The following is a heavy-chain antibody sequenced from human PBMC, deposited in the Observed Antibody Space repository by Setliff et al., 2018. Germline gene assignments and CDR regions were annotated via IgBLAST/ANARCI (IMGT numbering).Heavy chain of an antibody. CDR2: IKQDGSEK. V-gene: IGHV3-7*03. D-gene: IGHD1-7*01. J-gene: IGHJ4*02. CDR3: AKGNNWNYVPGDYFEF. CDR1: GFTFSSYT. Sequence: GGSLRLSCAASGFTFSSYTIHWVRQAPGKGLEWVANIKQDGSEKYYVDSVKGRFTISRDNSKNTLYLQMNSLRAEDTAIYYCAKGNNWNYVPGDYFEFWGQGTLVTVSS.